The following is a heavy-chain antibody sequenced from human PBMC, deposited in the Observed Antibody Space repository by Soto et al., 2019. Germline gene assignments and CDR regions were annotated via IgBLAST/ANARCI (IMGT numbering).Heavy chain of an antibody. CDR2: IYYSGST. Sequence: SETLSLTCTVSGGSISSGDYYWSWIRQPPGKGLEWIGYIYYSGSTYYNPSLKSRVTISIDTSKSQFSLKLSSVTAADTAVYYCARGSGSYYDSSGYPDYWSQGTLVTVSS. CDR1: GGSISSGDYY. V-gene: IGHV4-30-4*01. D-gene: IGHD3-22*01. CDR3: ARGSGSYYDSSGYPDY. J-gene: IGHJ4*02.